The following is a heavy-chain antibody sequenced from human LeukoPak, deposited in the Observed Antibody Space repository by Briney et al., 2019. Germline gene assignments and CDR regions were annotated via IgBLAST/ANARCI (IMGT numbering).Heavy chain of an antibody. D-gene: IGHD3-22*01. CDR2: IYDSGST. CDR3: ACLTTADAFDI. V-gene: IGHV4-59*01. J-gene: IGHJ3*02. Sequence: SETLSLTCTVSGGSLGNYWSWIRQPPGKGLEWIAYIYDSGSTNYNPSLKSRVTISVDTSKNQFSLKLGSVTAADTAVYYCACLTTADAFDIWGQGTMVTASS. CDR1: GGSLGNY.